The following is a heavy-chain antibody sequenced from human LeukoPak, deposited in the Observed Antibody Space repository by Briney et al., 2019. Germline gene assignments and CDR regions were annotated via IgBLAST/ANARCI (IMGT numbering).Heavy chain of an antibody. V-gene: IGHV1-69*05. D-gene: IGHD2-2*01. CDR3: ASSSTNENWFDP. J-gene: IGHJ5*02. Sequence: VASVKVSCKASGFPFTMYYIHWVRQAPGQGLGWMGGIIPIFGTANYAQKFQGRVTITTDESTSTAYMELSSLRSEDTAVYYCASSSTNENWFDPWGQGTLVTVSS. CDR1: GFPFTMYY. CDR2: IIPIFGTA.